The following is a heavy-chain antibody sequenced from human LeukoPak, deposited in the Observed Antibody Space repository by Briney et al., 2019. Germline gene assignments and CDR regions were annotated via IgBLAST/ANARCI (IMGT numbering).Heavy chain of an antibody. D-gene: IGHD1-20*01. Sequence: GGSLRLSCAASGFTFSNYMMHWVRQAPGKGLVWVSRIKSDGITITYADSVKGRFTISRDNAKNTLYLQMNSLRAEDTAGYYCLRDLNWSLDQWGQGTLVTVSS. J-gene: IGHJ4*02. CDR1: GFTFSNYM. CDR2: IKSDGITI. CDR3: LRDLNWSLDQ. V-gene: IGHV3-74*01.